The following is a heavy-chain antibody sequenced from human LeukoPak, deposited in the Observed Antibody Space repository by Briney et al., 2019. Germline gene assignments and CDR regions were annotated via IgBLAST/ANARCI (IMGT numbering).Heavy chain of an antibody. CDR3: AKGSYYDSSGSFYFDY. CDR2: ISGSGDNT. Sequence: GGSLRLSCAASGFTFDDYAMSWVRQAPGKGLEWVSGISGSGDNTYYADSVKGRFTISRDNSKNTLYVQVNSLGTEDTAAYYCAKGSYYDSSGSFYFDYWGQGTLVTVSS. D-gene: IGHD3-22*01. CDR1: GFTFDDYA. J-gene: IGHJ4*02. V-gene: IGHV3-23*01.